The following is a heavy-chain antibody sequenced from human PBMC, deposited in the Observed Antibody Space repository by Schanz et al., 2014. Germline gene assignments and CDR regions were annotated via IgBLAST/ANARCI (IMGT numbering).Heavy chain of an antibody. V-gene: IGHV1-69*09. J-gene: IGHJ4*02. CDR1: GGTFSSFA. D-gene: IGHD3-22*01. Sequence: QVQWVQSGAEVKKPGSSVKVSCKASGGTFSSFAIFWVRQAPGQGLEWMGTIIPILDITNYAQKFQGRVTITADKSTSTAYMELSNLRSEDTAVYYCARAGQDYSDSSGYATYYFGNWGQGTLVTVSS. CDR3: ARAGQDYSDSSGYATYYFGN. CDR2: IIPILDIT.